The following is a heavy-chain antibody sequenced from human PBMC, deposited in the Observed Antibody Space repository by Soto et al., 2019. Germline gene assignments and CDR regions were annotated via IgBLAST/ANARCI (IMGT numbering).Heavy chain of an antibody. Sequence: QVQLVQSGAEVKKPGASVKVSCKASGYTFTSYGISWVRQAPGQGLEWMGWISAYNGNTNYAQKLQGRVTMTTDTXKRPACMELRSLRSDDTAVYYCARGSRYARQWLEGYWGQGTLVTVSS. CDR3: ARGSRYARQWLEGY. V-gene: IGHV1-18*01. CDR2: ISAYNGNT. J-gene: IGHJ4*02. D-gene: IGHD6-19*01. CDR1: GYTFTSYG.